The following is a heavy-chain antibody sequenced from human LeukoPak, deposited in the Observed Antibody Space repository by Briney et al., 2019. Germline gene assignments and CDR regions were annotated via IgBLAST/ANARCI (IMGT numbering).Heavy chain of an antibody. Sequence: GASVKVSCKASGYTFTSYDINWVRQATGQGLEWMGWMNPNSGNTDYAQKFQGRVTITRNTSISTAYMELSSLRSEDTAVYYCARSVSISSSWYYDYFYYYYMDVWGKGTTVTVSS. CDR3: ARSVSISSSWYYDYFYYYYMDV. CDR1: GYTFTSYD. CDR2: MNPNSGNT. J-gene: IGHJ6*03. V-gene: IGHV1-8*03. D-gene: IGHD6-13*01.